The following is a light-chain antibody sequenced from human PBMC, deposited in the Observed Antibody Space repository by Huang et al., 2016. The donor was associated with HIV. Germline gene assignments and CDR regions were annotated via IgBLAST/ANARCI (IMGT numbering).Light chain of an antibody. CDR1: QGVLSGHNKNY. Sequence: DIVMTKSPDSLAVFLGERATISCKSSQGVLSGHNKNYLAWFQQKSGQPPKLLIYWAATRDSGVPDRFSGSGSRTEFTLTINSLQPEDVAVYYCQQYFNPPVTFGPGTKVHVK. CDR3: QQYFNPPVT. CDR2: WAA. J-gene: IGKJ3*01. V-gene: IGKV4-1*01.